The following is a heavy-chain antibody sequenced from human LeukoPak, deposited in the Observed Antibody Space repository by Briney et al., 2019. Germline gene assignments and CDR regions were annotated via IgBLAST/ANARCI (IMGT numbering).Heavy chain of an antibody. V-gene: IGHV3-7*01. J-gene: IGHJ3*02. CDR1: GFTFSSYW. CDR2: IKQDGSEK. D-gene: IGHD3-9*01. Sequence: PGGSLRLSCAASGFTFSSYWMSWVRQAPGKGLEWVANIKQDGSEKYYVDSVKGRFTISRDNAKNSLYLQMNSLRAEDTAVYYCARDRGDRYFDWLFDAFDIWGQGTMVTVSS. CDR3: ARDRGDRYFDWLFDAFDI.